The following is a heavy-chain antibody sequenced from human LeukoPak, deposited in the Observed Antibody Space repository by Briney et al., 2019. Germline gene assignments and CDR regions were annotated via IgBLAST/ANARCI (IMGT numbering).Heavy chain of an antibody. CDR1: RFSFIAYG. CDR2: INVDGSIT. Sequence: PGGSARLFCTASRFSFIAYGIHGVRQAPGKSLVWVSRINVDGSITTYAGSVKGRFTISRDNAKNTVSLQVDSLTAEDTAVYYCTRENWGSLDKCGQGTLVTVSS. V-gene: IGHV3-74*01. D-gene: IGHD7-27*01. CDR3: TRENWGSLDK. J-gene: IGHJ4*02.